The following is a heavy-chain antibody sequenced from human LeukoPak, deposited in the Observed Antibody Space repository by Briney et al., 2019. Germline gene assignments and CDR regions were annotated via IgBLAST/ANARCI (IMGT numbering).Heavy chain of an antibody. V-gene: IGHV1-8*02. CDR2: IIPILGIA. J-gene: IGHJ4*02. CDR1: GYTFTSYA. Sequence: ASVKVSCKASGYTFTSYAMNWVRQAPGQGLEWMGRIIPILGIANYAQKFQGRVTMTRNTSISTAYMELSSLRSEDTAVYYCALLIPTNYYGSGSYFSFDYWGQGTLVTVSS. CDR3: ALLIPTNYYGSGSYFSFDY. D-gene: IGHD3-10*01.